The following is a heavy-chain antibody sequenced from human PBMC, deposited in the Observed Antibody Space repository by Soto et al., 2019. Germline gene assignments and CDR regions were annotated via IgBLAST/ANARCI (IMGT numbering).Heavy chain of an antibody. Sequence: GASVKVSCKASGGTFSSYTISWVRQAPGQGLEWMGRIIPILGIANYAQKFQGRVTITADKSTSTAYMELSSLRSEDTAVYYCASYCSGGSCYSGTGYWGQGTLVTAPQ. CDR1: GGTFSSYT. CDR2: IIPILGIA. D-gene: IGHD2-15*01. V-gene: IGHV1-69*02. CDR3: ASYCSGGSCYSGTGY. J-gene: IGHJ4*02.